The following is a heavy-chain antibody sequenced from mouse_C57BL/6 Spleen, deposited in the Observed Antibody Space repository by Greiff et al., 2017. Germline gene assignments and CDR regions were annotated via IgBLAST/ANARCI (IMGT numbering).Heavy chain of an antibody. CDR2: INPSTGGT. J-gene: IGHJ3*01. CDR1: GYSFTGYY. V-gene: IGHV1-42*01. CDR3: ARYYDYDRFAY. D-gene: IGHD2-4*01. Sequence: VQLQQSGPELVKPGAPVKISCKASGYSFTGYYMNWVKQSPEKSLEWIGEINPSTGGTTYNQKFKAKATLTVDKSSSTAYMQLKSLTSEDSAVYYCARYYDYDRFAYWGQGTLVTVSA.